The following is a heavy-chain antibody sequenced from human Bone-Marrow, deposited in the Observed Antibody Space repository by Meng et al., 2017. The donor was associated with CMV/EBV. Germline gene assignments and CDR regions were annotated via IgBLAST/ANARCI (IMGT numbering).Heavy chain of an antibody. Sequence: GESLKISCAASGSTFSSYAMNWVRQAPGKGLEWVSTISGSDHSTYYAGSVKGRFTISRDNSKNTLFPQVNSLRAEDTAVYYCARVPRGSARISYYYGMDVWGQGTTVTFSS. V-gene: IGHV3-23*01. D-gene: IGHD3-10*01. CDR2: ISGSDHST. CDR3: ARVPRGSARISYYYGMDV. CDR1: GSTFSSYA. J-gene: IGHJ6*02.